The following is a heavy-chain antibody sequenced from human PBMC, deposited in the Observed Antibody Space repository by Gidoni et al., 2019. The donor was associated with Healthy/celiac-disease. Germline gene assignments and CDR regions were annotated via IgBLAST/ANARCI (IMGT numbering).Heavy chain of an antibody. D-gene: IGHD5-12*01. CDR2: ISYDGSNK. J-gene: IGHJ4*02. CDR3: AKLDISTVGLFDY. CDR1: GFTFSSYG. Sequence: QVQLVASGGGVVQPGRSLRLSCAASGFTFSSYGMHWVRQAPGKGLEWVAVISYDGSNKYYADSVKGRFTISRDNSKNTLYLQMNSLRAEDTAVYYCAKLDISTVGLFDYWGQGTLVTVSS. V-gene: IGHV3-30*18.